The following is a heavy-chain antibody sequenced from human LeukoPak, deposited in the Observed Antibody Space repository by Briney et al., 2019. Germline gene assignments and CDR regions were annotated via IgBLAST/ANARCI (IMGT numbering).Heavy chain of an antibody. Sequence: GGSLRLSCAASGFTFTNYWMNWVRQAPGKGLEWVSSISSGSTFIYYADSVKGRFTISRDNTQNSLYLQMNSLRAEDTAVYYCARDGGNEIDYWGQGTLVTVSS. D-gene: IGHD1-1*01. CDR3: ARDGGNEIDY. CDR1: GFTFTNYW. J-gene: IGHJ4*02. CDR2: ISSGSTFI. V-gene: IGHV3-21*01.